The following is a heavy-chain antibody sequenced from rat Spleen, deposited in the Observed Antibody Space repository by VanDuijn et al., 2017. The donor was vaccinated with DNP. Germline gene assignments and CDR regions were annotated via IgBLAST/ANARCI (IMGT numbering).Heavy chain of an antibody. V-gene: IGHV5-20*01. J-gene: IGHJ1*01. CDR3: ARAKYSSHYWYFDF. D-gene: IGHD1-2*01. Sequence: EVQLVESGGDLVQPGGSLKLSCAASGVTFSDYYMAWVRKAPTKGLEWVAYINYDGGNTYYRESVKGRFTISSDNAKNTLYLQMNSLRSEDTATYYCARAKYSSHYWYFDFWGPGTMVTVSS. CDR1: GVTFSDYY. CDR2: INYDGGNT.